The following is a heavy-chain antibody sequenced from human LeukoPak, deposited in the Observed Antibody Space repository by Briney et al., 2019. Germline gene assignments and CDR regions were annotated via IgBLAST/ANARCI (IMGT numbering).Heavy chain of an antibody. CDR1: GGSISSSSYY. V-gene: IGHV4-39*01. CDR2: IYYSGST. J-gene: IGHJ6*03. CDR3: ARLGDYYYYYMDV. Sequence: PSETLSLTCTVSGGSISSSSYYWGWIRQPPGKGLEWIGSIYYSGSTYYNPSLKSRVTISVDTSENQFSLKLSSVTAADTAVYYCARLGDYYYYYMDVWGKGTTVTVSS.